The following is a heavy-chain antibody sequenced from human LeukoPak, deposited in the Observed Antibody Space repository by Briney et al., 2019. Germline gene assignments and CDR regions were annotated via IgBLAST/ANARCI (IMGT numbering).Heavy chain of an antibody. Sequence: SETLSLTCTVSGVSISSGSYYWIWIRQPAGMGLEWIGRIYSSGRTNYNPSLKSRLTLSVDTSKNQFSLQLSSVTAADTAVYYCTRDRARSYYFDLWGQGTLVTVSS. CDR1: GVSISSGSYY. V-gene: IGHV4-61*02. D-gene: IGHD3-10*01. CDR3: TRDRARSYYFDL. J-gene: IGHJ4*02. CDR2: IYSSGRT.